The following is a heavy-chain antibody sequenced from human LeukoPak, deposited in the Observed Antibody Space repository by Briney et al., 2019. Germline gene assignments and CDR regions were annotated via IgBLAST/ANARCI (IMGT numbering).Heavy chain of an antibody. CDR2: ISAYNGNT. J-gene: IGHJ2*01. CDR1: GYTFTSYG. V-gene: IGHV1-18*01. Sequence: GASVKVSCKASGYTFTSYGISWVRQAPGQGLEWMGRISAYNGNTNYAQKLQGRVTMTTDTSTSTAYMELRSLRSDDTVVYYCARDCGGDCYPSRYFDLWGRGTLVTVSS. CDR3: ARDCGGDCYPSRYFDL. D-gene: IGHD2-21*02.